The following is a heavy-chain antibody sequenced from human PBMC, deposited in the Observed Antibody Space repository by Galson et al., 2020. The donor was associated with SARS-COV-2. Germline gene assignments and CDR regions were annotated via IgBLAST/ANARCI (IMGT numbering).Heavy chain of an antibody. Sequence: SETLSLTCTVSGGSISSYYWSWIRQPAGKGLEWIGRIYTSGSTNYNPSLKSRVTMSVDTSKNQFSLKLSSVTAADTAVYYCARDNFRAIFEEYGMDVWGQGTTVTVSS. D-gene: IGHD3-3*01. V-gene: IGHV4-4*07. CDR2: IYTSGST. CDR1: GGSISSYY. J-gene: IGHJ6*02. CDR3: ARDNFRAIFEEYGMDV.